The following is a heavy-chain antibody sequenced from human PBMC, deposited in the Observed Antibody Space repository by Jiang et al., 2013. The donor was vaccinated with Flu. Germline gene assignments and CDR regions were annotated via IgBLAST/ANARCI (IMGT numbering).Heavy chain of an antibody. V-gene: IGHV1-2*02. CDR2: INPNSGDT. CDR3: TREFNY. J-gene: IGHJ4*02. Sequence: WMGWINPNSGDTNYAQRFQGRVTMTRDTSISTAYMELSRLTSDDTALYFCTREFNYWGQGTLVTVSS.